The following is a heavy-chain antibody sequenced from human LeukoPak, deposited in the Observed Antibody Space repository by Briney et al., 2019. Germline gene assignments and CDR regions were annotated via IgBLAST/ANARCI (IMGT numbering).Heavy chain of an antibody. V-gene: IGHV3-30*02. Sequence: PGGSLRLSCAASRFTFSSYGMHWVRQAPGKGLEWVAYIQYDGSNAQYADSVKGRFSISRDSSKNILYLQMNSLRAEDTAVYYCAGFWSGYYRYYYYMDVWGKGTTVTVSS. CDR3: AGFWSGYYRYYYYMDV. D-gene: IGHD3-3*01. J-gene: IGHJ6*03. CDR1: RFTFSSYG. CDR2: IQYDGSNA.